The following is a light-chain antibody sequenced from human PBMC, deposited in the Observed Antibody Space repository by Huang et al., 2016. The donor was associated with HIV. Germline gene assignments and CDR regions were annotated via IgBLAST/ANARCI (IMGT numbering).Light chain of an antibody. CDR3: QQSYRPPRT. CDR2: ATS. V-gene: IGKV1-39*01. J-gene: IGKJ2*01. Sequence: DIQMNQSPSSLSASVGDRVTITCRASQSIAKNLNWHQQKPGKAPKLLISATSNLHSGVPSWFSGSGSATDFTLTISSLQAEDSATYYCQQSYRPPRTFGQGTQLEI. CDR1: QSIAKN.